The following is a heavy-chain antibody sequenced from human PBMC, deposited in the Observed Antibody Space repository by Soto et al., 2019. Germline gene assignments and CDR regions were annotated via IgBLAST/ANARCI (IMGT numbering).Heavy chain of an antibody. V-gene: IGHV3-30*03. CDR3: ASHSSGWHYYFDY. CDR1: GFTFSSYG. J-gene: IGHJ4*02. D-gene: IGHD6-19*01. CDR2: ISYDGSNK. Sequence: PGGSLRLSCAASGFTFSSYGMHWVRQAPGKGLEWVAVISYDGSNKYYADSVKGRFTISRDNSKNTLYPQMNSLRAEDTAVYYCASHSSGWHYYFDYWGQGTLVTVSS.